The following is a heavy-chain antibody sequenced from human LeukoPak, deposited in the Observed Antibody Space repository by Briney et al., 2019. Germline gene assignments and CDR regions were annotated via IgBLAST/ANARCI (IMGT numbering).Heavy chain of an antibody. V-gene: IGHV3-23*01. CDR1: GFTFSSYA. D-gene: IGHD2-15*01. J-gene: IGHJ4*02. CDR3: AKGRGYCSGGSCYPTYFDY. Sequence: HAGGSLRLSCAASGFTFSSYAMSWVRQAPGKGLEWVSAISGSGGSTYYADSVKGRFTISRDNSENTLYLQMNSLRAEDTAVYYCAKGRGYCSGGSCYPTYFDYWGQGTLVTVSS. CDR2: ISGSGGST.